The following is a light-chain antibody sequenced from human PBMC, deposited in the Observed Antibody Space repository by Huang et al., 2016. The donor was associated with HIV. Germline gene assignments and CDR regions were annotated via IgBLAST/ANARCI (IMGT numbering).Light chain of an antibody. V-gene: IGKV1-39*01. CDR2: AAS. CDR3: QQSYDSHIFT. J-gene: IGKJ3*01. CDR1: QDISSH. Sequence: DFQMTQSPSSLSASVGDRVTITCRSSQDISSHLNWYQQKSGKAPKLLIHAASKLQNGVPSRFSVYGSGTHFTLTINTLQPEDFATYYCQQSYDSHIFTFGPGTKVDVK.